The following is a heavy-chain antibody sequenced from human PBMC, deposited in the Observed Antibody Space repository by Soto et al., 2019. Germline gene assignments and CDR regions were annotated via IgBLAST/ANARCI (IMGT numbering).Heavy chain of an antibody. Sequence: EVQLLESGGGLVQPGGSLRLSCAASGSTFSSYAMSWVRQVPGKGLEWVSGISGSGGSTYYADSVKGRFTISRDNSKNTLFLQMNSLRAEDTAVYYCAKPIGGLDLYDAFDMWGQGTMVTVSS. D-gene: IGHD2-15*01. CDR2: ISGSGGST. J-gene: IGHJ3*02. V-gene: IGHV3-23*01. CDR3: AKPIGGLDLYDAFDM. CDR1: GSTFSSYA.